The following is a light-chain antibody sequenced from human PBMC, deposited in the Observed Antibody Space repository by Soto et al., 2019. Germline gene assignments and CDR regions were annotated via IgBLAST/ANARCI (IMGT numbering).Light chain of an antibody. CDR3: QQASSIPPPT. CDR2: AAS. J-gene: IGKJ5*01. V-gene: IGKV1-12*01. CDR1: QDISTW. Sequence: DIQMTQSPSSVSASVGDRVTITCRVSQDISTWLAWFQQKPGKAPKLLIYAASSLQSGVPSRFSGSGSGTVFTLTISSLQPEDFATYFCQQASSIPPPTFGQGTRLEIK.